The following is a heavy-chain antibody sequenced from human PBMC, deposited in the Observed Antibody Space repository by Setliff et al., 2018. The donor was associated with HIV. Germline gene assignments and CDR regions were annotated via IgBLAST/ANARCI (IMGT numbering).Heavy chain of an antibody. Sequence: LSLTCAVYGGSFSAYHRSWIRQTPGKGLEWLGEINHSGSTAYNLALESRVSMSIDTSKNQFSLKLTSVTAADTAIYYCARGRDYTGSWFRPFYLDFWGHGNLVTVSS. CDR3: ARGRDYTGSWFRPFYLDF. CDR2: INHSGST. V-gene: IGHV4-34*01. J-gene: IGHJ4*01. D-gene: IGHD3-3*01. CDR1: GGSFSAYH.